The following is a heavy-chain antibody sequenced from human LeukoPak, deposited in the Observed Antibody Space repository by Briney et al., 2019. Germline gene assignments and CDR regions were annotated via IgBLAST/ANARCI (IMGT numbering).Heavy chain of an antibody. Sequence: SETLSLTCTVSGGSISSYYWSWIRQPPGKGLEWIGYIYYSGSTNYNPSLKSRVTISVDTSKNQFSLKLSSVTAADTAVYYCARERIAAAGTYFQHWGQGTLVTVSS. D-gene: IGHD6-13*01. CDR1: GGSISSYY. CDR3: ARERIAAAGTYFQH. V-gene: IGHV4-59*12. J-gene: IGHJ1*01. CDR2: IYYSGST.